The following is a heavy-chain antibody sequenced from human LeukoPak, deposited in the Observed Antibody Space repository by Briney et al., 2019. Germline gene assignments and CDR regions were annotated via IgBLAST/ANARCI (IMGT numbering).Heavy chain of an antibody. CDR3: ARGGAGDCSGGSCLYYFDY. Sequence: SETLSLTCAVYGGSFSGYYWSWIRQPPGKGLEWIAEINHSGSTNYNPSLKSRVTISVDTSKNQFSLKLSSVTAADTAVYYCARGGAGDCSGGSCLYYFDYWGQGTLVTVSS. CDR2: INHSGST. CDR1: GGSFSGYY. D-gene: IGHD2-15*01. J-gene: IGHJ4*02. V-gene: IGHV4-34*01.